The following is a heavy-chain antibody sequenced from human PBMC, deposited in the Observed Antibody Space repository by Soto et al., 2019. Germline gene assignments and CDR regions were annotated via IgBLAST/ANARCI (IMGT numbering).Heavy chain of an antibody. V-gene: IGHV4-59*01. CDR3: ARDQNGSPHFDY. CDR2: IFHSGST. Sequence: SSETLSLTCTVSGASISSFYWSWIRQPPGKGLEWIGYIFHSGSTNYNPSLKSRATISVDTSKNLFSLKLSSVTAADTAVYYCARDQNGSPHFDYWGQGTLVTVSS. J-gene: IGHJ4*02. D-gene: IGHD1-26*01. CDR1: GASISSFY.